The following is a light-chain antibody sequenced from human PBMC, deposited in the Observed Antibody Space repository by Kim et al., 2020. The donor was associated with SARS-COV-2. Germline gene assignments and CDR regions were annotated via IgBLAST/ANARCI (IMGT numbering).Light chain of an antibody. V-gene: IGLV1-44*01. Sequence: ELTQPPSASGTPGQRVTISCSGSSSNIGSNTVNWYQQLPGTAPKLLIYSHNQRPSGVPDRFSGSKSGTSASLAISGLQSEDEADYYCAAWDDSLNGPVFGGGTQLTVL. J-gene: IGLJ3*02. CDR3: AAWDDSLNGPV. CDR2: SHN. CDR1: SSNIGSNT.